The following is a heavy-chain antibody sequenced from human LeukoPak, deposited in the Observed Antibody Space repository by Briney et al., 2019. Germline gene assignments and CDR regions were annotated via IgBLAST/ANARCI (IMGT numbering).Heavy chain of an antibody. CDR1: GYTFIGYY. V-gene: IGHV1-2*02. J-gene: IGHJ3*02. Sequence: ASVKVSCKASGYTFIGYYLHWLRQAPGQGPEWMGWINPNSGGTNYSEKFQGRVTMTRDTSISTAYMELSRLRSDDTAVYYCARGSGYDFRAFDIWGQGKMVTVSS. CDR2: INPNSGGT. D-gene: IGHD5-12*01. CDR3: ARGSGYDFRAFDI.